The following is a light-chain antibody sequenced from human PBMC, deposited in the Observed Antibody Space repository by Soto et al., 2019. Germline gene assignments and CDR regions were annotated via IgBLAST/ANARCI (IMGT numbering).Light chain of an antibody. CDR3: HQLNTRAPTA. J-gene: IGKJ1*01. CDR1: QNISTN. Sequence: ESPATLSVSPGERATLSCRATQNISTNVAAYQQKPGQAATRLLLSASSRRTDIPAGFSGSGSGTEFTTPISGRQSEDVAAYYCHQLNTRAPTAFGQGTKV. CDR2: SAS. V-gene: IGKV3-15*01.